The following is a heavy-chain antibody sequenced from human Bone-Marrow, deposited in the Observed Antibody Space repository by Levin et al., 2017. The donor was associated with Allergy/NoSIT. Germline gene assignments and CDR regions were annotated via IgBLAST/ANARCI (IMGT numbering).Heavy chain of an antibody. V-gene: IGHV4-59*01. CDR1: GDSINNYY. CDR3: ARTGRTWGYVDF. Sequence: SQTLSLTCSVSGDSINNYYWSWIRQFPGKGLEWIGYIHGSGSTKYHPSLKSRVLISIDISTNQFSLGLSSVTAADTALYYCARTGRTWGYVDFWGQGILVSVSS. CDR2: IHGSGST. J-gene: IGHJ4*02. D-gene: IGHD3-16*01.